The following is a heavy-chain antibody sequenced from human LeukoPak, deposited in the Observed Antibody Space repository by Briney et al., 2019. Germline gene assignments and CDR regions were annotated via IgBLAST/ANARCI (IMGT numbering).Heavy chain of an antibody. CDR3: ATHPAAGYSRPLFDY. V-gene: IGHV1-24*01. D-gene: IGHD3-9*01. CDR1: GYTLTELS. J-gene: IGHJ4*02. Sequence: ASVKVSCKVSGYTLTELSMHWVRQAPGKGLEXXXXXXPEDGETIYAQKFQGRVTMTEDTSTDTAHMELSSLRSEDTAVYYCATHPAAGYSRPLFDYWGQGTLVTVSS. CDR2: XXPEDGET.